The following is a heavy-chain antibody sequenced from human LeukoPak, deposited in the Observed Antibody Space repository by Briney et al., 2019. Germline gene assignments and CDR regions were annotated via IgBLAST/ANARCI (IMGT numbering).Heavy chain of an antibody. D-gene: IGHD6-19*01. CDR1: GFTFSSYW. CDR3: SRGSGWLSVY. CDR2: ISGGTT. J-gene: IGHJ4*02. V-gene: IGHV3-49*04. Sequence: GVLRLSCAASGFTFSSYWMSWVRQAPGKGLEWIGFISGGTTEYAASVKGRFTISRDDSTSIAYLQMNSLTTEDTAVYYCSRGSGWLSVYWGQGTLVTVSS.